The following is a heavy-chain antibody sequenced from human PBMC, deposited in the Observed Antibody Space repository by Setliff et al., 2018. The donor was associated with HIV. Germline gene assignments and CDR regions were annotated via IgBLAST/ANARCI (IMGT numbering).Heavy chain of an antibody. D-gene: IGHD3-10*01. CDR3: ARGRFHRLHRPYSGSGSLGIQYFDY. J-gene: IGHJ4*02. CDR1: GGSFSGYY. Sequence: PSETLSLTCAVYGGSFSGYYWSWIRQPPGKGLEWIGEVTHSGRTNYNPSLESRVTTSVDTSKKQFSLRLTSVTAADTAVYYCARGRFHRLHRPYSGSGSLGIQYFDYWGQGTLVTISS. CDR2: VTHSGRT. V-gene: IGHV4-34*01.